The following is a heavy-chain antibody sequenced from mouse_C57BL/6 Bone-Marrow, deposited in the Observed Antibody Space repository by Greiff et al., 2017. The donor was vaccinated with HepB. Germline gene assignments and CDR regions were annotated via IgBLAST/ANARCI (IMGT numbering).Heavy chain of an antibody. CDR3: ARSRSNYAMDY. J-gene: IGHJ4*01. CDR2: IDPSDSYT. Sequence: QVHVKQPGAELVKPGASVKLSCKASGYTFTSYWMQWVKQRPGQGLEWIGEIDPSDSYTNYNQKFKGKATLTVDTSSSTAYMQLSSLTSEDSAVYYCARSRSNYAMDYWGQGTSVTVSS. CDR1: GYTFTSYW. D-gene: IGHD5-1*01. V-gene: IGHV1-50*01.